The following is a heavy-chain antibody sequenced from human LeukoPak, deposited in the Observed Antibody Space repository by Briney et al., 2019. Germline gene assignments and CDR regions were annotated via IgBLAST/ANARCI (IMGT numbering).Heavy chain of an antibody. V-gene: IGHV3-23*01. CDR1: GFTFSSYA. CDR2: ISGSGGST. J-gene: IGHJ4*02. Sequence: GGSLRLSCTASGFTFSSYAMSWVRQAPGKGLEWVSAISGSGGSTYYADSVKGRFTISRDNSKNTLYLQMNSLRAEDTAVYYCVRDDDRPDNGLDYWGQGTLVTVSS. CDR3: VRDDDRPDNGLDY. D-gene: IGHD3-22*01.